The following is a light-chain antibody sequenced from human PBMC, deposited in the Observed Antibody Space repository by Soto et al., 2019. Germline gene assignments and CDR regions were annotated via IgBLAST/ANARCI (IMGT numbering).Light chain of an antibody. CDR1: KNNIGRNY. CDR2: DND. J-gene: IGLJ2*01. V-gene: IGLV1-51*01. CDR3: AAWDTSLSVA. Sequence: QSVLSQPPSVSAAPGQKVAISCSGRKNNIGRNYVSWYQQVPGAAPKLLIYDNDVRPSRIPDRFSGSKSGTSATLTITGLQTGDEADYYCAAWDTSLSVAFGGGTKLTVL.